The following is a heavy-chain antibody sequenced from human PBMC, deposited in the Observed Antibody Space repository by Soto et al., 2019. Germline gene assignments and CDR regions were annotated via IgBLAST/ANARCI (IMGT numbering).Heavy chain of an antibody. CDR2: NSHDGVT. Sequence: PGGPLTLPCAAFGVTFSSYAMSGVRQSHGKGMEWIGENSHDGVTNYNPSRDGRVTISIDKSKNQFYLDLNSVTAADTAMYYCARNGDCTRPGCIGGWFDPWGPGTLVTLSS. D-gene: IGHD2-8*01. CDR3: ARNGDCTRPGCIGGWFDP. J-gene: IGHJ5*02. CDR1: GVTFSSYAM. V-gene: IGHV4-4*02.